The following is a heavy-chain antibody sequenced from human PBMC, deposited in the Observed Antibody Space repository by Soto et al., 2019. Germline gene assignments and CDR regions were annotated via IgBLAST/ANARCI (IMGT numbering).Heavy chain of an antibody. Sequence: PGGSLRLSCSASCFPFTNAWINWVRQAPGKGLEWVGRIKSKIDGGTTDFAAPVKGRFAISRDDSKNMVYLQMNSLRAEDTAVYYCAKAPSRRGPSIAAAGPNWFDPWGQGTLVTVSS. CDR2: IKSKIDGGTT. V-gene: IGHV3-15*07. CDR3: AKAPSRRGPSIAAAGPNWFDP. J-gene: IGHJ5*02. D-gene: IGHD6-13*01. CDR1: CFPFTNAW.